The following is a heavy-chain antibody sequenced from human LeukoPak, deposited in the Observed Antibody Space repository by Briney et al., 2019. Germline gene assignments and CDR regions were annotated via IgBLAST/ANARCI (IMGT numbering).Heavy chain of an antibody. J-gene: IGHJ6*02. Sequence: PSETLSLTCSVSGGSITGNNWWGWVRQPPGTGLEWIGEIYHSGSTNYNPSLKSRVTISVDKSKNQFSLKLSSVTAADTAVYYCARAAGGRYYDSSGYSGPADYGMDVWGQGTTVTVSS. CDR1: GGSITGNNW. CDR3: ARAAGGRYYDSSGYSGPADYGMDV. V-gene: IGHV4-4*02. D-gene: IGHD3-22*01. CDR2: IYHSGST.